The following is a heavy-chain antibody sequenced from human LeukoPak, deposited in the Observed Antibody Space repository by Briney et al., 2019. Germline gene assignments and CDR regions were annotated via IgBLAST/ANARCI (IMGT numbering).Heavy chain of an antibody. D-gene: IGHD1-26*01. CDR3: ARDRAHSGSYSNWFDP. CDR1: GGSISSGSHY. Sequence: SESLSLTCTVSGGSISSGSHYWSWIRQPPGKGLEWIGYIYYSGSTNYNPSLKSRVTISVDTSKNQFSLKLSSVTAADTAVYYCARDRAHSGSYSNWFDPWGQGTLVTVSS. V-gene: IGHV4-61*01. J-gene: IGHJ5*02. CDR2: IYYSGST.